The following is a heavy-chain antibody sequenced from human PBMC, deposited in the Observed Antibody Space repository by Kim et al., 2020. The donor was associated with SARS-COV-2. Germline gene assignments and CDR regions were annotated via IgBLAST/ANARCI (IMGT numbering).Heavy chain of an antibody. V-gene: IGHV3-33*01. CDR1: GFTFSSYA. Sequence: GGSLRLSCAASGFTFSSYAMHWVRQAPGKGLEWVAVIWYDGSNKYYADSVKGRFTISRDNSKNTLYLQMNSLRAEDTAVYYCASDRIIYYYDSSGLDYWGQETLVTVS. J-gene: IGHJ4*02. CDR3: ASDRIIYYYDSSGLDY. D-gene: IGHD3-22*01. CDR2: IWYDGSNK.